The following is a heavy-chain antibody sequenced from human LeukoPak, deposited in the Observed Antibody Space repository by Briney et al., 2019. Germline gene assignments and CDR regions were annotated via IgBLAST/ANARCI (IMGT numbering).Heavy chain of an antibody. CDR2: ISGSGGST. J-gene: IGHJ4*02. CDR1: GFTFSDYA. D-gene: IGHD3-22*01. V-gene: IGHV3-23*01. CDR3: ATITMIVVVIPTEFDY. Sequence: PGGSLRLSCTVSGFTFSDYAMTWVRQAPGKGLEWVSAISGSGGSTYYADSVKGRFTISRDNSKNTLYLQMNSLRAEDTAVYYCATITMIVVVIPTEFDYWGQGTLVTVSS.